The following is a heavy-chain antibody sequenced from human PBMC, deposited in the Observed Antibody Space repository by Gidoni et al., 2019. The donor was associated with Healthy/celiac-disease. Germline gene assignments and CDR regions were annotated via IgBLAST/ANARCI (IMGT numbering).Heavy chain of an antibody. V-gene: IGHV3-23*01. CDR1: GFPFSSYA. CDR3: AKDGGRDSSGRLGFDY. D-gene: IGHD6-19*01. Sequence: EVQLLESGGGLVQPGGSLRLSCAASGFPFSSYAMSWVRQAPGKGLEWVSAISGSGGSTYYADSVKGRFTISRDNSKNTLYLQMNSLRAEDTAVYYCAKDGGRDSSGRLGFDYWGQGTLVTVSS. CDR2: ISGSGGST. J-gene: IGHJ4*02.